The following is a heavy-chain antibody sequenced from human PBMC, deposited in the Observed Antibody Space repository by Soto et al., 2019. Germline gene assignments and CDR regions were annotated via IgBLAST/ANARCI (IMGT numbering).Heavy chain of an antibody. V-gene: IGHV4-59*01. D-gene: IGHD4-17*01. J-gene: IGHJ4*02. Sequence: SETLSLTCAVSGGSISNYYWSWIRRPPGKGLEWIAYLHTTGSTNSNPSLNGRVTMSLDTSRNQFSLRLSSLTAADTAVYYCARRLPAEPYFASWGRGTLVTVPS. CDR2: LHTTGST. CDR3: ARRLPAEPYFAS. CDR1: GGSISNYY.